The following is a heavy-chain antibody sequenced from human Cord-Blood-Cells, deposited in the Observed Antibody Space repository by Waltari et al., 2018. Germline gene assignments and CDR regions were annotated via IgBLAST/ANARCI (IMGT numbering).Heavy chain of an antibody. CDR1: GYSFTSYW. Sequence: EVQLVQSGAEVKKPGESLKISCKGSGYSFTSYWIGWVRQMPGKGLAWMGIIYTGDSDTRYSPSFQGQVTISADKSISTAYRQWSSLKASDTAMYYCATRGGYFDWLDAFDIWGQGTMVTVSS. D-gene: IGHD3-9*01. CDR3: ATRGGYFDWLDAFDI. J-gene: IGHJ3*02. CDR2: IYTGDSDT. V-gene: IGHV5-51*01.